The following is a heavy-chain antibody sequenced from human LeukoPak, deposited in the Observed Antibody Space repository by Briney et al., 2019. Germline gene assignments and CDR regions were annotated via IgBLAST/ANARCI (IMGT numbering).Heavy chain of an antibody. V-gene: IGHV3-23*01. D-gene: IGHD6-19*01. Sequence: GGSLRLSCAASGFTFSAFAMGWVRRVPEKGLEWVSYIGGGGTTYHRDSVKGRFTISRDNSRNTLYLQMNSLRDEDTALYYCATHLNMVGSGWGRPFDNWGQGTLVTVSS. J-gene: IGHJ4*02. CDR3: ATHLNMVGSGWGRPFDN. CDR2: IGGGGTT. CDR1: GFTFSAFA.